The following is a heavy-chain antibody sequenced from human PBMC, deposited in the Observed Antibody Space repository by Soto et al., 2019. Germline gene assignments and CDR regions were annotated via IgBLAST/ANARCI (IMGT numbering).Heavy chain of an antibody. Sequence: QVPLVQSGAEVKKPGSSVKVSCKASGGTFSRYAISWVRQAPGQGLAWMGGIIPIFGTANYAQKFQGRFKITADESTSTAYIEVSSLRSKDTAAYYFASPVVPAATHDYYYGMDFWGQGSTVTV. J-gene: IGHJ6*02. CDR3: ASPVVPAATHDYYYGMDF. D-gene: IGHD2-2*01. CDR1: GGTFSRYA. CDR2: IIPIFGTA. V-gene: IGHV1-69*12.